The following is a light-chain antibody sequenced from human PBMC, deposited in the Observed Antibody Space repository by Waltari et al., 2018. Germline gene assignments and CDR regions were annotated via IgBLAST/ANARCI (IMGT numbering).Light chain of an antibody. CDR3: QQYNSFPVT. Sequence: DIQMTQSPSSLSASVGDRVTITCRASQGIANHLAWFQQKPGEAPKSLIYAASSLQSGVPSKFSGSGSVTDFTLTITNLQPEDFATYYCQQYNSFPVTFGGGTKVEIK. CDR2: AAS. CDR1: QGIANH. V-gene: IGKV1-16*02. J-gene: IGKJ4*01.